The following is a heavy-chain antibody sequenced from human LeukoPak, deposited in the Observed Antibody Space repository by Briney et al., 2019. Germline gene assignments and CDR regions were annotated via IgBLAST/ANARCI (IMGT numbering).Heavy chain of an antibody. CDR2: IYTSGST. Sequence: PSQTLSLTCTVSGGSISSGSFYWSWVRQPAGKGLELIGRIYTSGSTNYNPSLKSRVTISVDTSKNHFSLRLSSVTAADTAVYYCARGAGSGGQDWFDPWGQGTLVTVSS. CDR3: ARGAGSGGQDWFDP. J-gene: IGHJ5*02. D-gene: IGHD2-15*01. V-gene: IGHV4-61*02. CDR1: GGSISSGSFY.